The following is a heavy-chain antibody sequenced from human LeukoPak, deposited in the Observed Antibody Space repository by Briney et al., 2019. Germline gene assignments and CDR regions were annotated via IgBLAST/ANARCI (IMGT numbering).Heavy chain of an antibody. CDR2: ISSSGSSI. D-gene: IGHD3-16*01. J-gene: IGHJ1*01. CDR3: ARGPRLPQYFQY. Sequence: PGGSLRLSCAASGFTFSSYSMNWVRQAPGKGLEWVSYISSSGSSIYYADSVKGRFTISRDNAKNSLYLQMNSLRAEDTAVYYCARGPRLPQYFQYWGQGTLVTVSS. CDR1: GFTFSSYS. V-gene: IGHV3-48*04.